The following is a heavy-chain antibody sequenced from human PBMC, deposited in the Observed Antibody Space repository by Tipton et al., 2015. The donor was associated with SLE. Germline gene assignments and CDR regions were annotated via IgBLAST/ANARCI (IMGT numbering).Heavy chain of an antibody. D-gene: IGHD7-27*01. V-gene: IGHV1-69*01. CDR2: IIPTFGTT. CDR1: GGTFSKNA. CDR3: ARLVEGGWGYVDY. J-gene: IGHJ4*02. Sequence: QVQLVQSGAEVKKAGSSVKVSCKASGGTFSKNAISWVRQAPGQGLEWMGGIIPTFGTTKYAQNFQGRVTITADDSTSTAYMELRSLRSEDTAVYYCARLVEGGWGYVDYWGQGTLVTVSS.